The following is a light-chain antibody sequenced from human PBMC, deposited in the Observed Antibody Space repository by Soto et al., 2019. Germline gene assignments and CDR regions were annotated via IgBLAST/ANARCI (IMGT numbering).Light chain of an antibody. V-gene: IGKV3-20*01. CDR3: QQLYSFPLT. J-gene: IGKJ4*01. CDR1: QTISSDY. CDR2: GAA. Sequence: EILLTQSPGTLSLSPGERATLSCRASQTISSDYLAWYQQKPGQAPRLLIFGAATRAADIPDRFSGSGSGTDFTLTISRLEHEHFATYYCQQLYSFPLTFGAGTKVDIK.